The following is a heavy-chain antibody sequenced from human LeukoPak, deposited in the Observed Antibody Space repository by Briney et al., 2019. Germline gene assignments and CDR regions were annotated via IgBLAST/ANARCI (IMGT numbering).Heavy chain of an antibody. CDR2: IIPIFGTA. CDR3: AIAYCGGDCLPFDY. J-gene: IGHJ4*02. D-gene: IGHD2-21*02. V-gene: IGHV1-69*13. CDR1: GGTFSIYA. Sequence: ASVKVSFKASGGTFSIYAISWVRQAPGQGLEWMGGIIPIFGTANYAQKFQGRVTITADESTSTAYMELSSLRSEDTAVYYCAIAYCGGDCLPFDYWGQGTLVTVSS.